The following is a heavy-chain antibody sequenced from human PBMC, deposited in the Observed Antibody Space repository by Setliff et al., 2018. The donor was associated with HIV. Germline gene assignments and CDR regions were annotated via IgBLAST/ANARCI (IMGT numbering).Heavy chain of an antibody. CDR2: VYYSGSP. J-gene: IGHJ6*03. CDR3: YYYYMDV. Sequence: NPSETLSLTCTVSGDSISSGGYYWSWIRQHPGKGLEWIGYVYYSGSPDYNPSLKSQVTISLDRSKNQFSLKLRSVTAADTAVYYYYYYYMDVWGKGTTVTVSS. V-gene: IGHV4-31*01. CDR1: GDSISSGGYY.